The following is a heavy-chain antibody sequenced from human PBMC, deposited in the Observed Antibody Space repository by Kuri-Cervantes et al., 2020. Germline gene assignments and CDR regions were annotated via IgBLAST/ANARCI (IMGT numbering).Heavy chain of an antibody. V-gene: IGHV1-18*01. CDR1: GYTFTSYG. CDR2: ISAYNGNT. J-gene: IGHJ6*03. Sequence: ASVKVSCKASGYTFTSYGISWVRQAPGQGLEWMGWISAYNGNTNYAQKLQGRVTMTTDTSTSTAYMELRSLRSDDTAVYYYARGVHDYSPGYYYYYMDVWGKGTTVTVSS. D-gene: IGHD4-11*01. CDR3: ARGVHDYSPGYYYYYMDV.